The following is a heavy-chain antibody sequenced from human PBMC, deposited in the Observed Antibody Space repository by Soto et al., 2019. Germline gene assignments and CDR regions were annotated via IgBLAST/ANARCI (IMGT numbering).Heavy chain of an antibody. V-gene: IGHV4-30-2*01. CDR3: ARGGSSSWYFNYYYYGMDV. Sequence: QLQLQESGSGLVKPSQTLSLTCAVSGGSISSGGYSWSWIRQPPGKGLEWIGYIYHSGSTYYNPSLKSRVTISVDTSKNQFSLKLSSVTAADTAVYYCARGGSSSWYFNYYYYGMDVWGQGTTVTVSS. CDR1: GGSISSGGYS. D-gene: IGHD6-13*01. CDR2: IYHSGST. J-gene: IGHJ6*02.